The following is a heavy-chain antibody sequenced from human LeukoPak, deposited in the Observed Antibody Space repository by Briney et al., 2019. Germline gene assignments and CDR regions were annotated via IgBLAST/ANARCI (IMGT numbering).Heavy chain of an antibody. D-gene: IGHD3-3*01. V-gene: IGHV3-15*07. Sequence: GGSLRLSCAASGFTFSNAWMNWARQAPGKGLEWVGRIKSKTDGGTTDYAAPVKGRFTISRDDSKNTLYMQMNSLKTEDTAVYYCTTYDFWSGYNPWGRGTLVTVSS. CDR1: GFTFSNAW. J-gene: IGHJ5*02. CDR2: IKSKTDGGTT. CDR3: TTYDFWSGYNP.